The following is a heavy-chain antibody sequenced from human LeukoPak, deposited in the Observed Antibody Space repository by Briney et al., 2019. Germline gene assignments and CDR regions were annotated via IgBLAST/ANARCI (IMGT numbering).Heavy chain of an antibody. J-gene: IGHJ6*02. Sequence: GASLRLSCKASGYTFTGYYMHWVRQAPGQGLEWMSWINPNSGDTNYAHKFQGRVTITRDTSMSTAYMELSRLRSDDTAVYYCARDLEVVVVPAAKPVYYYYGMDVWGQGTTVTVSS. D-gene: IGHD2-2*01. V-gene: IGHV1-2*02. CDR2: INPNSGDT. CDR1: GYTFTGYY. CDR3: ARDLEVVVVPAAKPVYYYYGMDV.